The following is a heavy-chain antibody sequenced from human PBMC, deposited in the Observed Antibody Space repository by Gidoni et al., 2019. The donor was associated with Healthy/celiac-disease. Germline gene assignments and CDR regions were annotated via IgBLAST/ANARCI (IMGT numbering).Heavy chain of an antibody. D-gene: IGHD6-19*01. Sequence: QAQLVQSGAEVKKPGSSVKVSCKSSGGTFSSYAISWVRQAPGQGLEWMGGIIPIFGTANYAQKFQGRVTITADESTSTAYMELSSLRCEDTAVYYCARVAVAGTSGAFDIWGQGTMVTVSS. CDR1: GGTFSSYA. J-gene: IGHJ3*02. V-gene: IGHV1-69*01. CDR3: ARVAVAGTSGAFDI. CDR2: IIPIFGTA.